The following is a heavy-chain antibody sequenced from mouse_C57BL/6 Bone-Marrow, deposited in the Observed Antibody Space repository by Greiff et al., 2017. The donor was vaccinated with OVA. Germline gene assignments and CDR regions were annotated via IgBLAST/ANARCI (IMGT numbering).Heavy chain of an antibody. CDR3: ARTGMYYYAMDY. J-gene: IGHJ4*01. CDR1: GFTFSDFY. Sequence: EVQLVESGGGLVQSGRSLRLSCATSGFTFSDFYMEWVRHAPGKGLEWIAASRNKANDYTTEYSASVKGRFIVSRDTSQSILYLQMNALRAEDTAIYYCARTGMYYYAMDYWGQGTSVTVSS. D-gene: IGHD4-1*01. CDR2: SRNKANDYTT. V-gene: IGHV7-1*01.